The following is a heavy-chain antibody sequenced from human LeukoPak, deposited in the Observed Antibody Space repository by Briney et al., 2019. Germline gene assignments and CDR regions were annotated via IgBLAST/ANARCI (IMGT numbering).Heavy chain of an antibody. V-gene: IGHV3-9*01. CDR2: LSWNSDRI. CDR3: AKDKGGHNYGHYYYYGMDV. Sequence: PGRSLRLSCAASGFTFDDYAMHWVRQAPGKGLEWVSSLSWNSDRIGYADSVKGRFTISRDNANNSLFLQMNGLRAEDTALYYCAKDKGGHNYGHYYYYGMDVWGQGTTVTVSS. CDR1: GFTFDDYA. D-gene: IGHD5-18*01. J-gene: IGHJ6*02.